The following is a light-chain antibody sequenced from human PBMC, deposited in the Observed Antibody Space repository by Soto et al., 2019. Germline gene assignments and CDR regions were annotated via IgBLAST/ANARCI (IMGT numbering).Light chain of an antibody. V-gene: IGKV3-11*01. CDR3: QQRSNWPWGT. CDR1: QSVSSY. J-gene: IGKJ2*01. Sequence: EIVLTQSPATLSLSPGERATLSGRASQSVSSYLAWYQQKPGQAPRLLIYDASNRATGIPARFSGSGSGTDFTLTISSLEPEDFAVYYCQQRSNWPWGTFGQGTKLEIK. CDR2: DAS.